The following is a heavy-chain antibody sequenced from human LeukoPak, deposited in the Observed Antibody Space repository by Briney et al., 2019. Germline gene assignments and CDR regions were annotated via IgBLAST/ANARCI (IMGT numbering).Heavy chain of an antibody. CDR3: ATPPDCSSTSCYEDYYYGMDV. D-gene: IGHD2-2*01. CDR2: INPNSGGT. CDR1: GYTFTGYY. J-gene: IGHJ6*02. Sequence: ASVKVSCKASGYTFTGYYMHWVRQAPGQGLEWMGWINPNSGGTSYAQKFQGRVTMTRDTSISTAYMELSRLRSDDTAVYYCATPPDCSSTSCYEDYYYGMDVWGQGTTVTVSS. V-gene: IGHV1-2*02.